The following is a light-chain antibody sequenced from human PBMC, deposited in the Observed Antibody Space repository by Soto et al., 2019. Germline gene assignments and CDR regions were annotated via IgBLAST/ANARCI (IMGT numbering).Light chain of an antibody. CDR2: EVS. CDR1: SSDVGGYNY. CDR3: CSYTSSNTLV. J-gene: IGLJ2*01. Sequence: QSALTQPASVSGSPGQSITISCTGTSSDVGGYNYVSWYQQHPGKAPKLMIYEVSNRPSGVSNRFSGSKSGNTASLTISGLQAEDGADYYCCSYTSSNTLVFGGGTKLTVL. V-gene: IGLV2-14*01.